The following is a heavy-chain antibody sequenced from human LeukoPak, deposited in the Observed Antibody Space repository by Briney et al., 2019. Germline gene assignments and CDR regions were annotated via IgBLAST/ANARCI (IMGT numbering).Heavy chain of an antibody. CDR3: ARDVFRAAAGRELRYFDY. CDR1: GGTFSSYA. D-gene: IGHD6-13*01. CDR2: IIPIFGTA. J-gene: IGHJ4*02. V-gene: IGHV1-69*13. Sequence: SVKVSCKASGGTFSSYAISWVRQAPGQGLEWMGGIIPIFGTANYAQKFQGRVTITADESTSTAYMELSSLRSEDTAVNYCARDVFRAAAGRELRYFDYWGQGTLVTVSS.